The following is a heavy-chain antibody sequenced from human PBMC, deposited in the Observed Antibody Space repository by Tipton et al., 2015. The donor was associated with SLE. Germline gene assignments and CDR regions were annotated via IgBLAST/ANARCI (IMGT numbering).Heavy chain of an antibody. D-gene: IGHD3-10*01. J-gene: IGHJ4*02. CDR3: ARGRPSGSYYTS. V-gene: IGHV1-2*02. CDR2: INPNRGGT. CDR1: GYTFTGYY. Sequence: QSGPEVKKPGASVKVSCKASGYTFTGYYMHWVRQAPGQGLEWMGWINPNRGGTNYAQKFQGRVTMTRDTSISTAYMELSRLRSDDTAVYYCARGRPSGSYYTSWGQGTLVTVSS.